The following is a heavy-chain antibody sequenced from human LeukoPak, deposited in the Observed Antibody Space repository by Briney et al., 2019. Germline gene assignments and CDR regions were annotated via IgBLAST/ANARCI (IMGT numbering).Heavy chain of an antibody. V-gene: IGHV7-4-1*02. CDR1: GYTFTSYA. Sequence: ASVKVSCKASGYTFTSYAMNWVRQAPGQGLEWMGWINTNTGNPSYAQGFTGRFVFSLDTSVSTAYLQISSLKAEDTAVYYCARDRDIGVFYGSGYYMDVWGKGTTVTVSS. D-gene: IGHD4-17*01. J-gene: IGHJ6*03. CDR3: ARDRDIGVFYGSGYYMDV. CDR2: INTNTGNP.